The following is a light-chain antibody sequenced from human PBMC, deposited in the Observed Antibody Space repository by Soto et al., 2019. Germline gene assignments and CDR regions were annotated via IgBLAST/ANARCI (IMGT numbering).Light chain of an antibody. CDR2: GAA. Sequence: EVVLTQSPATLSVSPGSRSTLSCRASQTISTNLAWYQHKPGQPPSLLIYGAATRATDVPARFSGSWSGTQFTLTITSLQSEDFAVYYCQQYNTWTWTFGQGTKVDIK. CDR1: QTISTN. CDR3: QQYNTWTWT. V-gene: IGKV3-15*01. J-gene: IGKJ1*01.